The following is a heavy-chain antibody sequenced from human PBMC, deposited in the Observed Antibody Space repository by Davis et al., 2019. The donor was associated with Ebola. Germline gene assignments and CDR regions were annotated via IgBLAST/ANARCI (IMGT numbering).Heavy chain of an antibody. CDR3: AKDSAGDFHYNYYGMGV. CDR2: GTSADT. V-gene: IGHV3-23*01. J-gene: IGHJ6*02. Sequence: GGSLRLSCSASGFIFSTYVMSWVRQAPGKGLEWVSTYGTSADTYYADSVKGRFTISRDNSKNTLYLQMNGLRVEDTAIYYCAKDSAGDFHYNYYGMGVWGQGTTVTVSS. D-gene: IGHD3-3*01. CDR1: GFIFSTYV.